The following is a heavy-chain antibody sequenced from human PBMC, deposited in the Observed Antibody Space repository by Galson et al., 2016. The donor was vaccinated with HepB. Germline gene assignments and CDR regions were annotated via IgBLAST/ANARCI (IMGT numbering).Heavy chain of an antibody. CDR3: ATAPYSSGWYNYYYYGMDV. Sequence: SVKVSCKASGGTFSNCAVSWVRQAPGQGLEWMGGLIPIFGTANHAQKFQGRVTITADESTSTAYMQLSSLRSEDTAVYYCATAPYSSGWYNYYYYGMDVWGQGSTVTVSS. CDR2: LIPIFGTA. D-gene: IGHD6-19*01. V-gene: IGHV1-69*13. CDR1: GGTFSNCA. J-gene: IGHJ6*02.